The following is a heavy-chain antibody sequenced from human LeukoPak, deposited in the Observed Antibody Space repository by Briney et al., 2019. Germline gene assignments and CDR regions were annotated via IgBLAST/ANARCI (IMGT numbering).Heavy chain of an antibody. V-gene: IGHV3-23*01. J-gene: IGHJ3*02. CDR3: ASYGGNSVGDAFDI. Sequence: GGSLRLSCAASGLTFSSYAMSWVRQAPGRGLEWVSVISAGGDNTYYADSVKGRFTLSRDNSKNTLYLQMNSLRAEDTAVYYCASYGGNSVGDAFDIWGQGTMVTVSS. D-gene: IGHD4-23*01. CDR2: ISAGGDNT. CDR1: GLTFSSYA.